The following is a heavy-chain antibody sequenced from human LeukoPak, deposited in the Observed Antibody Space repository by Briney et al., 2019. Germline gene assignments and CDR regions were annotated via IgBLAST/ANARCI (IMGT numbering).Heavy chain of an antibody. CDR3: ARDYYDSSGYYDSPFAY. Sequence: GGSVRLSCAASGFKFNTYEMNWVRQAPGKGLEWVSYINSSGSTIYYADSVKGRFTISRDNAKNSLYLQMNSLRAEDTAVYYCARDYYDSSGYYDSPFAYWGQGTLVTVSS. CDR1: GFKFNTYE. J-gene: IGHJ4*02. D-gene: IGHD3-22*01. CDR2: INSSGSTI. V-gene: IGHV3-48*03.